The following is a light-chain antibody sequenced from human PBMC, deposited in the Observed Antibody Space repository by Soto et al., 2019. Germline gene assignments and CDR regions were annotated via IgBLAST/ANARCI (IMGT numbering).Light chain of an antibody. Sequence: EIVLTQSPGTLSLSPGERATLSCRASQSVSSSYLAWYQQKPGQAPRLLIYGASSRATGIPDRFSGSGSGTDFTLTISRLEPEDFAVYYCQQYNKWPRTFGGGTKVDIK. CDR2: GAS. J-gene: IGKJ4*01. V-gene: IGKV3-20*01. CDR1: QSVSSSY. CDR3: QQYNKWPRT.